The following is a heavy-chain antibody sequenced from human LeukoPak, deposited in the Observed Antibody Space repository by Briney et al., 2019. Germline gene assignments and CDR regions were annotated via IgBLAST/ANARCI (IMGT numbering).Heavy chain of an antibody. CDR3: VKDISSNWYSFDY. D-gene: IGHD6-13*01. J-gene: IGHJ4*02. V-gene: IGHV3-20*04. Sequence: GGSLRLSCAASGGTTDDYGMSWVRQAPGKGLEWVSGINWDGTNTYYAESVKGRFTISRDSAEKSLYLQMNSLRDDGTAFYYCVKDISSNWYSFDYWGQGTLVTVSS. CDR2: INWDGTNT. CDR1: GGTTDDYG.